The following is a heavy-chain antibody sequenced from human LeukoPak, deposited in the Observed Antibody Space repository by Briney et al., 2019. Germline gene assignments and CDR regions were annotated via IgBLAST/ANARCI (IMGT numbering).Heavy chain of an antibody. CDR3: AKDPTGKSVRGYFDY. V-gene: IGHV3-23*01. CDR2: ISDSGGST. CDR1: GFTFSNYG. Sequence: GGSLRLSCAASGFTFSNYGMSWVRQAPGKGLEWVSVISDSGGSTYYADSVKGRFTISRDNSKNTLYLQMNSLRAEDTAVYYCAKDPTGKSVRGYFDYWGQGTLVTVSS. D-gene: IGHD1-1*01. J-gene: IGHJ4*02.